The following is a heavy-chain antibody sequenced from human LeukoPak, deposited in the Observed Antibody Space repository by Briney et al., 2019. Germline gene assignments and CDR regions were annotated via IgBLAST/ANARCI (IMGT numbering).Heavy chain of an antibody. CDR2: IYYSGST. Sequence: SETLSLTCTVSGGSISSSSYYWGWIRQPPGKGLEWIGSIYYSGSTYYNPSLKSRVTISVDTSKNQFSLKLSSVTAADTAVYYCARWSGSVTARNYYYYMGVWGEGTTVTVSS. J-gene: IGHJ6*03. V-gene: IGHV4-39*01. CDR3: ARWSGSVTARNYYYYMGV. D-gene: IGHD6-6*01. CDR1: GGSISSSSYY.